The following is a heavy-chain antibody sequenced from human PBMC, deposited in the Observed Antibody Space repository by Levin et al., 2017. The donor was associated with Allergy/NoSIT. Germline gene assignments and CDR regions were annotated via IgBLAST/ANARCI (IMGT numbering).Heavy chain of an antibody. CDR3: AKDRADYGSGSLFDY. CDR2: FTGGGGST. Sequence: PGGSLRLSFAASGFIFSSYGMSWVRQAPGKGMEWVSSFTGGGGSTYYADSVKGRFTISRDNSKNTVYLQMNSLRAEDTAVYYCAKDRADYGSGSLFDYWGQGTLVTVSS. CDR1: GFIFSSYG. V-gene: IGHV3-23*01. J-gene: IGHJ4*02. D-gene: IGHD3-10*01.